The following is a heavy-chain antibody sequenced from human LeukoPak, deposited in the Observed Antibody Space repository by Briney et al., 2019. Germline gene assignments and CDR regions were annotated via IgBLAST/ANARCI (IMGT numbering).Heavy chain of an antibody. V-gene: IGHV3-48*03. CDR3: AELGITMIGGV. CDR1: VFTFSSYE. D-gene: IGHD3-10*02. CDR2: ISSSGSTI. J-gene: IGHJ6*04. Sequence: PGGSLRLSCAASVFTFSSYEMNWGRQAPWKGLEWVSYISSSGSTIYYADSVKGRFTISRDNAKNSLYLQMNSLRAEDTAVYYCAELGITMIGGVWGKGTTVTISS.